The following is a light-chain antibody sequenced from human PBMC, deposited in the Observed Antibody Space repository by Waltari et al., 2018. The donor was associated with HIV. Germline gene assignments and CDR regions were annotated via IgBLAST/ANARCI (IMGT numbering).Light chain of an antibody. CDR2: DVS. CDR3: SSYTSSSTLGV. CDR1: SSDLGGYNY. J-gene: IGLJ1*01. Sequence: QSALTQPASVSGSPGQSITISCTGTSSDLGGYNYASWYQQHPGKAPKLMISDVSHRPSGVSNRFSGSKSGNTASLTISGLQAEDEADYYCSSYTSSSTLGVFGSGTKVTVL. V-gene: IGLV2-14*03.